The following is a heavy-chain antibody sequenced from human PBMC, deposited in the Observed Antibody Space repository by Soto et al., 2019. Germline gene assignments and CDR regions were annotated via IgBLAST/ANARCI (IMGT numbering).Heavy chain of an antibody. CDR3: AKDPITPSYQNYYYYYMDV. CDR1: GFTFSSYG. Sequence: QVQLVESGGGVVQPGRSLRLSCAASGFTFSSYGMHWVRQAPGKGLEWVAVISYDGSNKYYADSVKGRFTISRDNSKNTLYLQMNSLRAEDTAVYYCAKDPITPSYQNYYYYYMDVWGKGTTVTVSS. J-gene: IGHJ6*03. D-gene: IGHD3-3*01. CDR2: ISYDGSNK. V-gene: IGHV3-30*18.